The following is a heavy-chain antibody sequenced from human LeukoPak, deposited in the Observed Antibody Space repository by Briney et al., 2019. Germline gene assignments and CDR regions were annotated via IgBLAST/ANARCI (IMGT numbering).Heavy chain of an antibody. J-gene: IGHJ4*02. CDR2: ISGSGGST. CDR1: GFTFSSYA. V-gene: IGHV3-23*01. D-gene: IGHD6-19*01. Sequence: GGSLRLSCAASGFTFSSYAMSWVRQAPGKGLEWVSAISGSGGSTYYADSVKGWFTISRDNSKNTLYLQMNSLRAEDTAVYYCAKVLRSSMEIDYWGQGTLVTVSS. CDR3: AKVLRSSMEIDY.